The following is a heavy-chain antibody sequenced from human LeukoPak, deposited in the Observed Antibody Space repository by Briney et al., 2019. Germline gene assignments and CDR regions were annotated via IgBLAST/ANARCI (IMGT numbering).Heavy chain of an antibody. CDR3: ARATALLRGAFDI. V-gene: IGHV4-34*01. CDR1: GGSFSGYY. CDR2: INHSGST. D-gene: IGHD3-22*01. J-gene: IGHJ3*02. Sequence: SETLSLTCAVYGGSFSGYYWSWIRQPPGKGLGWIGEINHSGSTNYNPSLKSRVTMSVDTSKNQFSLKLSSVTAADTAVYYCARATALLRGAFDIWGQGTMVTVSS.